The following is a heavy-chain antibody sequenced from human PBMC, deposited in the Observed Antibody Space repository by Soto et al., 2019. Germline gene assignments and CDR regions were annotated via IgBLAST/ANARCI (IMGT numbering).Heavy chain of an antibody. Sequence: EVQLVESGGGLVQPGGSLRLSCAASGFTFSSYSMNWVRQAPGKGLEWVSYISSSSSTIYYADSVKGRFTNSRDNAKNSLYLQMNSLRDEDTSVYYCAMSYYYGSGSYYHYGMAVWGQGTTVTVSS. CDR3: AMSYYYGSGSYYHYGMAV. V-gene: IGHV3-48*02. D-gene: IGHD3-10*01. CDR2: ISSSSSTI. CDR1: GFTFSSYS. J-gene: IGHJ6*02.